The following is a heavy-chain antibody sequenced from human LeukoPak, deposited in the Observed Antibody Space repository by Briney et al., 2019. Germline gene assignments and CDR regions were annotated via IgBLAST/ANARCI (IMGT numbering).Heavy chain of an antibody. Sequence: GGSLRLSCAASGFTFGNYGTHWVRQAPGKGLEWVAFIRYDGSDKYYADSVKGRFTISRDNSKNTLYLQMNSLRPEDTAVYFCSGSYSYWGQGTLVTVSS. J-gene: IGHJ4*02. CDR1: GFTFGNYG. CDR2: IRYDGSDK. V-gene: IGHV3-30*02. D-gene: IGHD1-26*01. CDR3: SGSYSY.